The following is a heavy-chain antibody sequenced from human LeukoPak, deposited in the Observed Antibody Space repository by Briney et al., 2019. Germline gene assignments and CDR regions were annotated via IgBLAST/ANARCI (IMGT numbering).Heavy chain of an antibody. CDR2: IRSKTYGGTT. V-gene: IGHV3-49*04. D-gene: IGHD1-1*01. Sequence: SGRSLRLSCTVSGFTFGDYSMSWVRQAPGKGLEWLGFIRSKTYGGTTEYAASVNGRFTISRDDSKSIAYLQMNSLKTEDTAVYYCTRGTYSFDYWGQGTLVTVSS. J-gene: IGHJ4*02. CDR1: GFTFGDYS. CDR3: TRGTYSFDY.